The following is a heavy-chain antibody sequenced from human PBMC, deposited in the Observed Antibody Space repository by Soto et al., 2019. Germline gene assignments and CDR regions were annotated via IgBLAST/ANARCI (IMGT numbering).Heavy chain of an antibody. CDR2: MNPNSGNT. D-gene: IGHD6-13*01. V-gene: IGHV1-8*01. CDR1: GYTFTSYD. Sequence: QVQLVQSGAEVKKPGASVKVSCKASGYTFTSYDINWVRQATGQGLEWMGWMNPNSGNTGYAQKCQGRVTMTRNTAISTAYMELSSLRSEDAAVYYCARGPGSWYYYYMDVWGKGTTVTVSS. J-gene: IGHJ6*03. CDR3: ARGPGSWYYYYMDV.